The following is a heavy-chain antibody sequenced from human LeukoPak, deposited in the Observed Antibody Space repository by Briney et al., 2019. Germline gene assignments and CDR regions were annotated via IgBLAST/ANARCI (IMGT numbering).Heavy chain of an antibody. J-gene: IGHJ4*02. D-gene: IGHD1-26*01. CDR3: ARAGATGAFDY. Sequence: ASVKVSCKASGYSFTSYDINWVRQATGQGLEWMGWMNPNSGNTGYTQKFQGRVTITRNTSISTAYMELSSLRSEDTAVYYCARAGATGAFDYWGQGTLVTFSS. CDR2: MNPNSGNT. CDR1: GYSFTSYD. V-gene: IGHV1-8*03.